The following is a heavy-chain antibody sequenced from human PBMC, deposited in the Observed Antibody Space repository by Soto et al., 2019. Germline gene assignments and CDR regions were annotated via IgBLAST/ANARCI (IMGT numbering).Heavy chain of an antibody. D-gene: IGHD2-15*01. CDR3: VGGGVVVAAPLDY. CDR1: GGTFSSYT. Sequence: QVQLVQSGAEVKKPGSSVKVSCKASGGTFSSYTISWVRQAPGQGLEWMGRIIPILGIANYAQKFQGRVTISADKATSTGYMERSSLRSGDTAVYYWVGGGVVVAAPLDYWGQGTLVTVSS. V-gene: IGHV1-69*02. CDR2: IIPILGIA. J-gene: IGHJ4*02.